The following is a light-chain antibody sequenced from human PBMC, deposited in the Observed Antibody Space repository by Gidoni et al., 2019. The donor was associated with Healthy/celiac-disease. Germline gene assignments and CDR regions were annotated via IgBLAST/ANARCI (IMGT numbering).Light chain of an antibody. CDR2: WAS. Sequence: DIVMTQSPDSLAVSLGERATINCKSSQSVLYSSNNKNYLAGYQQKPGQPPKLLIYWASTRASGVPDRFSGSGSGTDFTLTISSLQAEDVAVYYCQQYYSTPPTFGGGTKVEIK. V-gene: IGKV4-1*01. CDR1: QSVLYSSNNKNY. J-gene: IGKJ4*01. CDR3: QQYYSTPPT.